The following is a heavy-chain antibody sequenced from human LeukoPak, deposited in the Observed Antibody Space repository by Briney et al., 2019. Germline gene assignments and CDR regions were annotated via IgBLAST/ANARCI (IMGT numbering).Heavy chain of an antibody. J-gene: IGHJ5*02. V-gene: IGHV3-7*01. CDR3: ARGLNIAAVGTPWMDP. CDR1: GFTFSSYW. CDR2: IKQDGSEK. Sequence: PGGSLRLSCAASGFTFSSYWMGWVRQAPGKGLEWVANIKQDGSEKYYVDSVKGRFNISRDNGKNSLYLQMNRLRAEDTGVYYCARGLNIAAVGTPWMDPWGQGTLVVVSS. D-gene: IGHD6-13*01.